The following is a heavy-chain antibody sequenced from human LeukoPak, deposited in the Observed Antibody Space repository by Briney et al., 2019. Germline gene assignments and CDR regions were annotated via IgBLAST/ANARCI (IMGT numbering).Heavy chain of an antibody. Sequence: GGSLRLSCAASGFTFSDYSMNWVRQAPGKGLEWISYIGIDSGNTDYADSVKGRITISGDKAKNSLYLQMDSLRVEDTAVYYCARDYKYAFDNWGQGTLVTVSS. CDR1: GFTFSDYS. D-gene: IGHD5-24*01. V-gene: IGHV3-48*01. J-gene: IGHJ4*02. CDR3: ARDYKYAFDN. CDR2: IGIDSGNT.